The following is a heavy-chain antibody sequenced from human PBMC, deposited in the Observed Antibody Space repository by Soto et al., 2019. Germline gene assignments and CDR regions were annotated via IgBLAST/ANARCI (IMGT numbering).Heavy chain of an antibody. Sequence: QLVESGGGLVQPGGSLRLSCAASGFAFSTYSMNWVRQAPGKGLEWVSYISFSSTTIFYADSVRGRFTISRDNAKNSLYLQINTLRDEDTAVYYCARDNGMAGSFDPWGQGTLVTVSS. D-gene: IGHD2-8*01. J-gene: IGHJ5*02. CDR3: ARDNGMAGSFDP. CDR1: GFAFSTYS. V-gene: IGHV3-48*02. CDR2: ISFSSTTI.